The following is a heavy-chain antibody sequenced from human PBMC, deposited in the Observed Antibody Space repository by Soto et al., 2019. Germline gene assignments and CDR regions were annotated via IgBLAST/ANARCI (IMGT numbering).Heavy chain of an antibody. Sequence: ASVKVSCKVSGYTLTELSMHWVRQAPGKGLEWMGGFDPEDGETIYEQKFQGRVTMTEDTSTDTAYMELSSLRSEDTALYYCATSRLWSGYYNEFNYWGQGTLVTVSS. J-gene: IGHJ4*02. V-gene: IGHV1-24*01. CDR1: GYTLTELS. CDR2: FDPEDGET. CDR3: ATSRLWSGYYNEFNY. D-gene: IGHD3-3*01.